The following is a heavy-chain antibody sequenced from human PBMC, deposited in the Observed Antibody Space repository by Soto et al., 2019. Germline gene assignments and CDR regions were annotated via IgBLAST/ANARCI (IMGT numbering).Heavy chain of an antibody. CDR1: GFTVSSYG. Sequence: GGSLRLSCSASGFTVSSYGVHWVRQAPGKGLEWVAVMWYDGRNIFYADSVRGRFTISRDNSRNIVYFQMNNLRVEDTGLYYCARDPGPLSTYVSDALDFWGQGTMVTVS. J-gene: IGHJ3*01. CDR2: MWYDGRNI. V-gene: IGHV3-33*01. D-gene: IGHD3-10*02. CDR3: ARDPGPLSTYVSDALDF.